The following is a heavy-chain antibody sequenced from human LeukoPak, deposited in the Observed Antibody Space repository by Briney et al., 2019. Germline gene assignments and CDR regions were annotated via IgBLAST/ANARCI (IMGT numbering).Heavy chain of an antibody. CDR1: GFTFDNYA. J-gene: IGHJ6*04. D-gene: IGHD3-10*02. CDR3: AELGITMIGGV. Sequence: GGSLRLSCAASGFTFDNYAMHWVRQAPGKGLEWVSGISWNSGSLAYADSVKGRFTISRDNAKNSLYLQMNSLRAEDTAVYYCAELGITMIGGVWGKGTTVTISS. CDR2: ISWNSGSL. V-gene: IGHV3-9*01.